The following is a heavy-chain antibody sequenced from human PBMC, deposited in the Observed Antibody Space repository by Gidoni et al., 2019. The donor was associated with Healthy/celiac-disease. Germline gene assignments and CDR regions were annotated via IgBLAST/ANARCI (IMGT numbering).Heavy chain of an antibody. Sequence: QVQLVQSGAEVKKPGASVKVSCKASGYTFTSYGISWVRPAHGQGLEWMGWISAYNGNTNYAQKLQGRGTMTTETSTSTAYMELRSLRSDDTAVYYCARVPAVSRVTIFGVVPTYPSLYFDYWGQGTLVTVSS. D-gene: IGHD3-3*01. CDR3: ARVPAVSRVTIFGVVPTYPSLYFDY. V-gene: IGHV1-18*01. CDR2: ISAYNGNT. CDR1: GYTFTSYG. J-gene: IGHJ4*02.